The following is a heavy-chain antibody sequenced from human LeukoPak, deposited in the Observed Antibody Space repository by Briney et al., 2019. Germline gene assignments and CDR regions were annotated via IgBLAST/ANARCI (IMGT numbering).Heavy chain of an antibody. CDR1: GGSFCGYY. CDR3: ATSGGILTGYHD. CDR2: INHSGST. J-gene: IGHJ4*02. Sequence: NPSETLSLTCAVYGGSFCGYYWSWIRQPPGKGLEWIGEINHSGSTNYDPSLKSRVTISVDTSKNQFSLKLSSVTAADTAVYYCATSGGILTGYHDWGQGTLVTVSS. V-gene: IGHV4-34*01. D-gene: IGHD3-9*01.